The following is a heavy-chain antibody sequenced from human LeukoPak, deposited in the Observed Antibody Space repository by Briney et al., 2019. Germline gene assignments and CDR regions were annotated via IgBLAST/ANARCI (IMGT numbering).Heavy chain of an antibody. CDR2: ISSSGSTI. J-gene: IGHJ4*02. CDR3: GREILEPGKTLTY. CDR1: GFTFSSYE. D-gene: IGHD1-14*01. V-gene: IGHV3-48*03. Sequence: PGGSLRLSCAASGFTFSSYEMNWVRQAPGKGLEWVSYISSSGSTIYYADSVKGRFTISRDNAKNTLYLQMNSLRVEDTAVYYCGREILEPGKTLTYWGQGSLITVSS.